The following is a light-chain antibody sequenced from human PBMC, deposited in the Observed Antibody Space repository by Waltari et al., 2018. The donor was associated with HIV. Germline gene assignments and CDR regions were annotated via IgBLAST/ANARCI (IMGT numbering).Light chain of an antibody. CDR3: SSYSSVNTFVV. J-gene: IGLJ2*01. V-gene: IGLV2-14*03. Sequence: QSVLTQPASVSGSPGQSITISCTGSSSDIGRSNHVSWYQQFPGKAPKLLITDVIRRPLGVSDRFSGSKSGNTASLTISGLQAEDEASYFCSSYSSVNTFVVFGGGTKVTVL. CDR2: DVI. CDR1: SSDIGRSNH.